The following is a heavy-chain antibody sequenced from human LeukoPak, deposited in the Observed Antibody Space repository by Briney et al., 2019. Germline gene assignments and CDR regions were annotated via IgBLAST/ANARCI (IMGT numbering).Heavy chain of an antibody. J-gene: IGHJ4*02. CDR2: IYTSGST. CDR3: ARVSGLVGAPFDY. V-gene: IGHV4-61*02. Sequence: SQTLSLTCTVSGGSISSGSYYWSWIRQPAGKGLEWIGRIYTSGSTNYNPSLKSRVTISVDTSKNQLSLKLSSVTAADTAVYYCARVSGLVGAPFDYWGQGTLVTVSS. D-gene: IGHD1-26*01. CDR1: GGSISSGSYY.